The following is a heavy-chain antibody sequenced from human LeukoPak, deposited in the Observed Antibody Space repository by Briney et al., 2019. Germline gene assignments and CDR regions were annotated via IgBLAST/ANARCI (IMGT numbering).Heavy chain of an antibody. J-gene: IGHJ5*02. CDR2: IYTSGTI. V-gene: IGHV4-4*07. Sequence: PSETLSLTCTVSGGSVRSYYWSWIRQPAGTALEWIGRIYTSGTITYNPSLKSRVTMSVDTSKNQFSLKLSSVTAADTAVYYCARDSGTTGEVKFDPWGQGTLVTVSS. D-gene: IGHD3-10*01. CDR3: ARDSGTTGEVKFDP. CDR1: GGSVRSYY.